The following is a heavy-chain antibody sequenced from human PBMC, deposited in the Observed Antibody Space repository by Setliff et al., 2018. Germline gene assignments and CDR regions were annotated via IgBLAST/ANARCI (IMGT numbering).Heavy chain of an antibody. CDR2: IHSSGSA. CDR3: ARDWEITVVREVTQYYYYMDI. Sequence: SETLSSLTCTVSGASISSGSYYWSWIRQPAGKGLEWIGHIHSSGSANYNSSLESRLTMSLDPSKKQFSLKLRSVTAADTAVYYCARDWEITVVREVTQYYYYMDIWGKGNAVTVSS. V-gene: IGHV4-61*09. J-gene: IGHJ6*03. CDR1: GASISSGSYY. D-gene: IGHD3-10*01.